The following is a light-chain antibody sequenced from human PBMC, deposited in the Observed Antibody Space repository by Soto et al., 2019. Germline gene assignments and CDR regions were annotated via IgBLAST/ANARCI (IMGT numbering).Light chain of an antibody. J-gene: IGKJ3*01. CDR3: QHYDISLFA. Sequence: EIALTQSPGTLSVSPGERATLSCRASQSVSSNLAWYQQTPGQAPRLLIYGASSRATGIPDRFSGSGFGTDFTLTISRLEPEDFAVYYCQHYDISLFAFGPGTKVDIK. V-gene: IGKV3-20*01. CDR2: GAS. CDR1: QSVSSN.